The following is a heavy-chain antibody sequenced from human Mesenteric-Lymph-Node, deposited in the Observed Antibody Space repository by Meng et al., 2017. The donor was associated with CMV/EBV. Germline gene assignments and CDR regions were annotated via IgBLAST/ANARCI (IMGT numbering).Heavy chain of an antibody. CDR2: IYYTGST. CDR1: GGSVSSGSYY. Sequence: SETLSLTCTVSGGSVSSGSYYWSWIRQPPGKGLEWIGYIYYTGSTNYNPSLKSRVTISVDTSKNQLSLKLSSVTAADTAVYYCARLVARRSCDYWGQGTLVTVSS. J-gene: IGHJ4*02. CDR3: ARLVARRSCDY. D-gene: IGHD5-12*01. V-gene: IGHV4-61*01.